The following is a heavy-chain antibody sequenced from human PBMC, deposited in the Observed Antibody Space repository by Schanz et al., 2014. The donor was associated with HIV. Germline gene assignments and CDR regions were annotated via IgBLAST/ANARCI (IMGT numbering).Heavy chain of an antibody. D-gene: IGHD3-10*01. Sequence: EVQLLESGGGLVQPGGSLRLSCTTSGFIFSDHFMGWVRQAPGKGLEWVGRSKNKANGYITEYTASVKGRFTISRDDSRNSLYLQMNSLKTEDTAVYFCARWRSGAPSNWGQGTLVTVSS. V-gene: IGHV3-72*01. CDR3: ARWRSGAPSN. J-gene: IGHJ4*02. CDR2: SKNKANGYIT. CDR1: GFIFSDHF.